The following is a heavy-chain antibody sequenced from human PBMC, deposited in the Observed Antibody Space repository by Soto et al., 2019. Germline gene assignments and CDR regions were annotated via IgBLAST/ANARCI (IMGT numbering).Heavy chain of an antibody. Sequence: GASVKVSCKASGYTFTSYDSNWVRQATEKGLEWMGWMNPNSGNTGYAQKFQGRVTMTRNTSISTAYMELSSLRSEDTAVYYCARPYYDYVWGSYRPDAFDIWGQGTMVTVSS. CDR1: GYTFTSYD. D-gene: IGHD3-16*02. V-gene: IGHV1-8*01. CDR3: ARPYYDYVWGSYRPDAFDI. CDR2: MNPNSGNT. J-gene: IGHJ3*02.